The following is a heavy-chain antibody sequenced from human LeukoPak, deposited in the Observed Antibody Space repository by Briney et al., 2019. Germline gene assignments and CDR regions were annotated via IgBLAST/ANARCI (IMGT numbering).Heavy chain of an antibody. D-gene: IGHD6-19*01. CDR3: ASNGGAVAKTTEFDY. V-gene: IGHV3-30*04. CDR2: ISFHGTDT. Sequence: GGSLRLSCAASGFTFISYAIHWVRQAPGKGLEWVAVISFHGTDTFYADSVKGRFTISRDNSKNTLYLQMNSLRAEDTAVYYCASNGGAVAKTTEFDYWGQGTLVTVSS. CDR1: GFTFISYA. J-gene: IGHJ4*02.